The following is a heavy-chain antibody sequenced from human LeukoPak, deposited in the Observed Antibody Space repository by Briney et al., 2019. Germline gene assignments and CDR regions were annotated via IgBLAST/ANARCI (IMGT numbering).Heavy chain of an antibody. CDR3: ERTFYYYGSGSYYDY. V-gene: IGHV1-18*01. J-gene: IGHJ4*02. Sequence: GASVKVSCKASGYTFTSYGISWVRQAPGQGREWMGWISAYNGNTNYAQKLQGRVTMTTDTSTSTAYMERRSLRSDETAMSYRERTFYYYGSGSYYDYWGEGTLVTVSS. D-gene: IGHD3-10*01. CDR1: GYTFTSYG. CDR2: ISAYNGNT.